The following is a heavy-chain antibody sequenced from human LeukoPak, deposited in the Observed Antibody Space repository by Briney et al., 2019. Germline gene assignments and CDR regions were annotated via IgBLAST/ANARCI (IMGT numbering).Heavy chain of an antibody. J-gene: IGHJ4*02. CDR3: ASFSWGCSTASCYLTN. D-gene: IGHD2-2*01. CDR2: IYYTGTT. Sequence: SETLSLTCTVGGGSLSGHYWGWIRQPPGKGLELVGHIYYTGTTFYNPSLNSRVTITLDTSRNQFSLRLTSVIAADTAVYYCASFSWGCSTASCYLTNWGQGALVTVSS. CDR1: GGSLSGHY. V-gene: IGHV4-59*11.